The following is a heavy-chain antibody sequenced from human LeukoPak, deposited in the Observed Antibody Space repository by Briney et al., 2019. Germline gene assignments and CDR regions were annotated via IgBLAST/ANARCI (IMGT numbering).Heavy chain of an antibody. CDR2: IYYSGST. Sequence: PSETLSLTCTVSGGSVSSGTNYWSWIRQPPGKGLEWIGYIYYSGSTNYNPFLKSRVTISVDTSKNRLSLKLSSVTAADTAVYYCASMTFRSGYQYYGMDVWGQGTTVTVSS. D-gene: IGHD3-3*01. J-gene: IGHJ6*02. CDR1: GGSVSSGTNY. CDR3: ASMTFRSGYQYYGMDV. V-gene: IGHV4-61*01.